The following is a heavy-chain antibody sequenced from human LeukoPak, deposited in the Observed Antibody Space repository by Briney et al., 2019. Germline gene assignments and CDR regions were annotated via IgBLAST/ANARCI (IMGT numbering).Heavy chain of an antibody. J-gene: IGHJ4*02. D-gene: IGHD5-12*01. CDR1: GFTFSSYA. CDR2: ISGSADNI. Sequence: GGSLRLSCAASGFTFSSYAMYWVRQAPGKGLEWVSGISGSADNIDYADSVKGRFTISRDNSKYTLYLQMNSLRAEDTAVYYCAKLKRYSGYGENYFDSWGQGTLVTVSS. CDR3: AKLKRYSGYGENYFDS. V-gene: IGHV3-23*01.